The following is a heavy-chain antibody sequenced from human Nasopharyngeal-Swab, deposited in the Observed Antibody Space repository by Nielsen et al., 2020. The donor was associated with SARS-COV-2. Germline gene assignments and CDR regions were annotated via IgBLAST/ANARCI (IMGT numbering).Heavy chain of an antibody. CDR2: IYHSGST. CDR3: ASSYYYDSSGYYVPFDY. J-gene: IGHJ4*02. CDR1: GGSISSGGYS. Sequence: SETLSLTCAVSGGSISSGGYSWSWIRQPPGKGLEWIGYIYHSGSTYYNPSLKSRVTISVDTSKNQFSLKLSSVTAANTAVYYCASSYYYDSSGYYVPFDYWGQGTLVTVSS. V-gene: IGHV4-30-2*01. D-gene: IGHD3-22*01.